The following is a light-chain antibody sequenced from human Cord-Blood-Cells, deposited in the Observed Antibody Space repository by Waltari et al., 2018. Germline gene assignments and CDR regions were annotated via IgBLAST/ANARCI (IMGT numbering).Light chain of an antibody. CDR1: QSVLYSSNNKNY. Sequence: DIVMTQSPDSLAASLGARATINCKSSQSVLYSSNNKNYLAWYQQKPGQPPKLLIYWASTRESGVPDRFSGSGSGTDFTLTISSLQAEDVAVYYCQQYYSTPSGFGGGTKVEIK. V-gene: IGKV4-1*01. J-gene: IGKJ4*01. CDR2: WAS. CDR3: QQYYSTPSG.